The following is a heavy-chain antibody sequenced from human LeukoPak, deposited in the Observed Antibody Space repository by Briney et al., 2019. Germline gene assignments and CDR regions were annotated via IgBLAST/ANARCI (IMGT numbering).Heavy chain of an antibody. CDR3: ARADCTGDNCYPFDY. Sequence: LEWLALIYWDDDKRFNPSLKTGLTITKDTSKNQVVLTMSNMDPVDTATYYCARADCTGDNCYPFDYWGQGTLVTVSS. D-gene: IGHD2-15*01. CDR2: IYWDDDK. J-gene: IGHJ4*02. V-gene: IGHV2-5*02.